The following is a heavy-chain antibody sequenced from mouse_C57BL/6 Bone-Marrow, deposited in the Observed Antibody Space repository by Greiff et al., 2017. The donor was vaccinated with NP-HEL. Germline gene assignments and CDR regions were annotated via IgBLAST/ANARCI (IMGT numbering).Heavy chain of an antibody. CDR1: GFTFSDFY. CDR3: ARDEGRRRGYFDV. CDR2: SRNKANDYTT. J-gene: IGHJ1*03. V-gene: IGHV7-1*01. Sequence: EVMLVESGGGLVQSGRSLRLSCATSGFTFSDFYMEWVRQAPGKGLEWIAASRNKANDYTTEYSASVKGRFIVSRDTSQSILYLQMNALRAEDTAIYYCARDEGRRRGYFDVWGTGTTVTVSS. D-gene: IGHD3-1*01.